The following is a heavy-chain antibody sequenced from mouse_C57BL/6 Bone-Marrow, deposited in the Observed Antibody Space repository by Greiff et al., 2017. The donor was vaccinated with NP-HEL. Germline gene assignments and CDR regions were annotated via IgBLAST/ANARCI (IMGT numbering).Heavy chain of an antibody. D-gene: IGHD2-5*01. Sequence: EVHLVESGGDLVKPGGSLKLSCAASGFTFSSYGMSWVRQTPDKRLEWVATISSGGSYTYYPDSVKGRFTISRDNAKNTLYLQMSSLKSEDTAMYYCARHRERSNYEGFAYWGQGTLVTVSA. V-gene: IGHV5-6*01. J-gene: IGHJ3*01. CDR2: ISSGGSYT. CDR1: GFTFSSYG. CDR3: ARHRERSNYEGFAY.